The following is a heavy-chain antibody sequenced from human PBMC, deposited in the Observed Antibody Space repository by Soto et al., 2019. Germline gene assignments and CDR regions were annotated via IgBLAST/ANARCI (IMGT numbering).Heavy chain of an antibody. D-gene: IGHD6-19*01. Sequence: GGSLRLSCAASGFTFSSYSMNWVRQAPGKGLEWVSSISSSSSYIYYADSVKGRFTISRDNAKNSLYLQMNSLRAEDTAVYYCAGTQVAVAGPGAFDIWGQGTMVTVSS. CDR2: ISSSSSYI. CDR1: GFTFSSYS. V-gene: IGHV3-21*01. CDR3: AGTQVAVAGPGAFDI. J-gene: IGHJ3*02.